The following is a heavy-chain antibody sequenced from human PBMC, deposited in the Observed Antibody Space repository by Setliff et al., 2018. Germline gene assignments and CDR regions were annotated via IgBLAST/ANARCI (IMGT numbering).Heavy chain of an antibody. J-gene: IGHJ6*03. CDR3: ARGGGAPYSLAPYYHMDV. CDR1: GYTLTNYY. CDR2: INPSGGLT. D-gene: IGHD6-13*01. Sequence: ASVKVSCKASGYTLTNYYMHWVRQAPGQGLEWMGIINPSGGLTRYAQKFQGRVTMTRDTSTSTVYMELSRLRSDDTALYYCARGGGAPYSLAPYYHMDVWGKGTTVTVSS. V-gene: IGHV1-46*01.